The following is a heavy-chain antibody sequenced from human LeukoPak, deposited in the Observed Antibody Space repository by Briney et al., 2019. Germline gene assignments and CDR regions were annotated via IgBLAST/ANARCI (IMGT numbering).Heavy chain of an antibody. CDR2: IYTSGST. CDR1: GGSISSHY. CDR3: ARVSGSTYYYYYGMDV. D-gene: IGHD1-26*01. V-gene: IGHV4-4*07. Sequence: SETLSLTCTVSGGSISSHYWSWIRQPAGKGLEWIGRIYTSGSTNYNPSLKSRATMSVDTSKNQFSLKLSSVTAADTAVYYCARVSGSTYYYYYGMDVWGQGTTVTVSS. J-gene: IGHJ6*02.